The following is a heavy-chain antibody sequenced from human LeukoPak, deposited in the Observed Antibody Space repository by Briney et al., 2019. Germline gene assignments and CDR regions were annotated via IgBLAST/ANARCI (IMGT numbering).Heavy chain of an antibody. CDR2: IYYSGST. Sequence: PSETLSLTCAVYGGSFSGYYWSWIRQPPGKGLEWIGSIYYSGSTYYNPSLKSRVTISVDTSKNQFSLKLSSVTAADTAVYYCARDPVLSSGPPAPDYWGQGTLVTVSS. CDR1: GGSFSGYY. CDR3: ARDPVLSSGPPAPDY. D-gene: IGHD3-22*01. J-gene: IGHJ4*02. V-gene: IGHV4-34*01.